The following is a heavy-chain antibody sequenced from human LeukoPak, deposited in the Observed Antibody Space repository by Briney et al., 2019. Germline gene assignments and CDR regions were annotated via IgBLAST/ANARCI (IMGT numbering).Heavy chain of an antibody. CDR3: ARARWSSTGWFLGY. V-gene: IGHV3-74*01. Sequence: PGGSLRLSCAASGFTFSSYWMHWVRQAPGKGLVWVSRVNPQGSGTSYTDSVKGRFTISRDNAKDALHLRMDNLRVEDTAVYYCARARWSSTGWFLGYWGQRTLVTVSS. CDR2: VNPQGSGT. D-gene: IGHD6-19*01. CDR1: GFTFSSYW. J-gene: IGHJ4*02.